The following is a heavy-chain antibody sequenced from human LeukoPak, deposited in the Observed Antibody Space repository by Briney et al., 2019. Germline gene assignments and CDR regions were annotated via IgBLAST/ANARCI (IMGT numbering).Heavy chain of an antibody. Sequence: SETLSLTCAVSGGSISSGGYSWSWIRQPPGKGLEWIGYIYHSGSTYYNPSLKSRVTISVDRSKNQFSLKLSSVTAADTAVYYCARLFNWFDPWGRGTLVTVSS. D-gene: IGHD3-10*01. CDR2: IYHSGST. J-gene: IGHJ5*02. CDR1: GGSISSGGYS. V-gene: IGHV4-30-2*01. CDR3: ARLFNWFDP.